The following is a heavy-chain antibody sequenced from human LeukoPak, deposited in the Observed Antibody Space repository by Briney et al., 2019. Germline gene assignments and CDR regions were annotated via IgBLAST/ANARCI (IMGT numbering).Heavy chain of an antibody. D-gene: IGHD3-16*01. J-gene: IGHJ4*02. Sequence: PGGSLRLSCAASGFTVSSNYMSWVRLAPGKGLEWVSVIYSGGSTYYADSVKGRFTISRDNSKNTLYLQMNSLRAEDTAVYYCARQTLVLGGGYWGQGTLVTVSS. CDR2: IYSGGST. CDR1: GFTVSSNY. CDR3: ARQTLVLGGGY. V-gene: IGHV3-66*04.